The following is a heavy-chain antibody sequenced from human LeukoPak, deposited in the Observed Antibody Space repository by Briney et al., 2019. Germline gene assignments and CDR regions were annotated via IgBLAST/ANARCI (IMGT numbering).Heavy chain of an antibody. Sequence: GGSLRLSCAASGFTFSSYWMHWVRQTPGKGLVWVSRINSDGSSTVSADSVKGRFTISRDNAMNTLYLQMNSLRAEDTAVYYCARDLRSPSDTNIAIDYWGQGTLVAVSS. J-gene: IGHJ4*02. CDR1: GFTFSSYW. CDR3: ARDLRSPSDTNIAIDY. V-gene: IGHV3-74*01. CDR2: INSDGSST.